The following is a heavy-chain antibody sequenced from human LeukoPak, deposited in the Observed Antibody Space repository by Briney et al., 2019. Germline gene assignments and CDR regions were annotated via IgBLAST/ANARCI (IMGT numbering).Heavy chain of an antibody. V-gene: IGHV3-53*01. Sequence: SGGSLRLSCAASEFSVSSNYMSWVRQAPGKGLEWVSLIYTGGTTYYADSVKGRFTISRDKTKNTLYLQMNSLRAEDTAVYYCAGDTGYGSGSFDYWGQGTLVTVSS. CDR1: EFSVSSNY. CDR3: AGDTGYGSGSFDY. D-gene: IGHD3-10*01. CDR2: IYTGGTT. J-gene: IGHJ4*02.